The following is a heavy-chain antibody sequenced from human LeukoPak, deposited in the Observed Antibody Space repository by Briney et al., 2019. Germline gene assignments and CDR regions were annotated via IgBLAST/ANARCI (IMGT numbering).Heavy chain of an antibody. D-gene: IGHD4-17*01. CDR2: IYYSGST. Sequence: PSETLSLTCTVSGGSISSYYWSWIRQPPGKGLEWIGYIYYSGSTKYNPSLKSRVTISVDASKNQFSLKLSSVTAADTAVYYCARGQTTVNWFDPWGQGTLVTVSS. CDR1: GGSISSYY. J-gene: IGHJ5*02. V-gene: IGHV4-59*01. CDR3: ARGQTTVNWFDP.